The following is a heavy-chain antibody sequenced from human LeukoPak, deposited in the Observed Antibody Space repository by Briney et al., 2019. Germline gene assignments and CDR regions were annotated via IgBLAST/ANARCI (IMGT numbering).Heavy chain of an antibody. CDR3: ARDREDYESYWYFDL. D-gene: IGHD3-22*01. Sequence: PSETLSLTCTVSGCSISSGGYYWSWIRQHPGKGLEWIGYIYYSGSTYYNPSLKSRVTISVDTSKNQFSLKLSSVTAADTAVYYCARDREDYESYWYFDLWGRGTLVTVSS. CDR2: IYYSGST. V-gene: IGHV4-31*03. CDR1: GCSISSGGYY. J-gene: IGHJ2*01.